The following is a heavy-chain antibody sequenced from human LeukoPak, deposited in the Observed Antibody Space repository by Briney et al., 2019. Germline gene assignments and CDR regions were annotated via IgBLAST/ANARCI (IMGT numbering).Heavy chain of an antibody. CDR2: INPNSGGT. D-gene: IGHD3-22*01. J-gene: IGHJ1*01. CDR1: GYTFTGYY. V-gene: IGHV1-2*02. CDR3: ARGGPMYYCDSSGPQIPRSVFQH. Sequence: ASVKVSCKASGYTFTGYYMHWVRQATGQGREWMGWINPNSGGTNYAQKFQGRVTMTRDTSISTAYMELSRLRSDDTAVYYCARGGPMYYCDSSGPQIPRSVFQHWGQGTLVTVSS.